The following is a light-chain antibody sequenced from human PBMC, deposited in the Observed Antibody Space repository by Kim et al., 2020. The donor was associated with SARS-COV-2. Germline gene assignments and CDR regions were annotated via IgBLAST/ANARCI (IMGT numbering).Light chain of an antibody. J-gene: IGKJ1*01. CDR3: QKYDSAPWT. Sequence: GDRVTITCRASQVINNYLAWYQQKPGKAPTVLIYGASTLLSGVPSRFSGSGSGTDFTLTISSLQPEDVATYYCQKYDSAPWTFGHGTKVDIK. CDR1: QVINNY. CDR2: GAS. V-gene: IGKV1-27*01.